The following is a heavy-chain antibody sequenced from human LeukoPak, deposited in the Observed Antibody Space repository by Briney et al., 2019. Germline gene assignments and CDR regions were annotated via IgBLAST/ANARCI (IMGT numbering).Heavy chain of an antibody. CDR2: VYYSGST. J-gene: IGHJ4*02. V-gene: IGHV4-39*01. D-gene: IGHD3-22*01. CDR3: ARGRSGYYSPFDY. CDR1: GGSISSSSYY. Sequence: SETLSLTCTVSGGSISSSSYYWGWIRQPPGKGLEWIGSVYYSGSTYYNPSLKSRVTISVDTSKNQFSPKLSSVTAADTAVYYCARGRSGYYSPFDYWGQGTLVTVSS.